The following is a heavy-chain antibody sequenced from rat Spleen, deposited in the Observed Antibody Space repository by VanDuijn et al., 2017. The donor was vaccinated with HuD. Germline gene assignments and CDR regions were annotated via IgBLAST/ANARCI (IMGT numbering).Heavy chain of an antibody. CDR1: RFTFSNYD. V-gene: IGHV5-25*01. J-gene: IGHJ2*01. CDR2: ISFDGGTT. Sequence: EMQLVESGGGLVQPGRSMKLSCAASRFTFSNYDMAWVRQAPKKGLEWVAYISFDGGTTYYRDSVKGRFTISRDNAKSTLYLQMDSLRSEDTATYYCARRHYGYTDYFDYWGQGVMVTVSS. D-gene: IGHD1-9*01. CDR3: ARRHYGYTDYFDY.